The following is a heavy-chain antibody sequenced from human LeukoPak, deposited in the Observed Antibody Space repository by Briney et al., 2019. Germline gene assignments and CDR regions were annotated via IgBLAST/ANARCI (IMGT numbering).Heavy chain of an antibody. J-gene: IGHJ4*02. CDR3: ARAPPDYYDSSGYPWYYFDY. CDR2: IYYSGST. V-gene: IGHV4-39*07. Sequence: PSETLSLTCTVSGYSISSSSYYWGWIRQPPGKGLEWIGSIYYSGSTYYNPSLKSRVTISVDTSKNQFSLKLSSVTAADTAVYYCARAPPDYYDSSGYPWYYFDYWGQGTLVTVSS. D-gene: IGHD3-22*01. CDR1: GYSISSSSYY.